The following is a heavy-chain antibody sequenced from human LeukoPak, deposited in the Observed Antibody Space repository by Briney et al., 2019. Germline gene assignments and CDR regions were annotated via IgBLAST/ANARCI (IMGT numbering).Heavy chain of an antibody. CDR2: IYYSGST. D-gene: IGHD3-3*01. J-gene: IGHJ4*02. CDR3: ARSPGNFWSGYYDDY. Sequence: PSQTLSLTCTVSGGSISSGDSYWSWIRQHPGKGLEWIGYIYYSGSTYYNPSLKSRVTISVDTSKNQFSLKLSSVTAADTAVYYCARSPGNFWSGYYDDYWGQGTLVTVSS. V-gene: IGHV4-31*03. CDR1: GGSISSGDSY.